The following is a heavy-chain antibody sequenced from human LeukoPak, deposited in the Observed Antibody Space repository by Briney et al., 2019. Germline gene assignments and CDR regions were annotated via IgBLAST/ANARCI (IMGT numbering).Heavy chain of an antibody. CDR3: ASSKYYYDSSGYDNYVSDY. D-gene: IGHD3-22*01. V-gene: IGHV3-23*01. Sequence: GSLRLSCAASGFTFSSYAMSWVRQAPGKGLEWVSAISGSGGSTYYADSVKGRFTISRDNSKNTLYLQMNSLRAEDTAVYYCASSKYYYDSSGYDNYVSDYWGQGTLVTVSS. CDR2: ISGSGGST. CDR1: GFTFSSYA. J-gene: IGHJ4*02.